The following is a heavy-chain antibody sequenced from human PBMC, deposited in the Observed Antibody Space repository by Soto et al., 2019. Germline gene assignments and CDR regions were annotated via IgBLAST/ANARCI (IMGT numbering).Heavy chain of an antibody. V-gene: IGHV3-23*01. CDR2: ISGSGDST. J-gene: IGHJ6*03. CDR3: AKDFSEYSGYEDYYYYYMDV. Sequence: GGSLRLSCAASGFTFSSYAMNWVRRAPGKGLEWVSAISGSGDSTYFPDSVKGRFTISRDNSKNTLYLQMNSLRAEDTAVYYCAKDFSEYSGYEDYYYYYMDVWGKGTTVTVSS. CDR1: GFTFSSYA. D-gene: IGHD5-12*01.